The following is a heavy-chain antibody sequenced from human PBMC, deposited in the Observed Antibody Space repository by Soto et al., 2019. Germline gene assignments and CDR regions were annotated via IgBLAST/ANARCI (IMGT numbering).Heavy chain of an antibody. D-gene: IGHD4-4*01. CDR1: GFTFSSYG. J-gene: IGHJ6*03. V-gene: IGHV3-30*03. Sequence: GGSLRLSCAASGFTFSSYGMHWVRQAPGKGLEWVAVISYDGSNKYYADSVKGRFTISRDNSKNTLYLQMNSLRAEDTAVYYCARIGGFTVAYYYYYYMDVWGKGTTVTVSS. CDR2: ISYDGSNK. CDR3: ARIGGFTVAYYYYYYMDV.